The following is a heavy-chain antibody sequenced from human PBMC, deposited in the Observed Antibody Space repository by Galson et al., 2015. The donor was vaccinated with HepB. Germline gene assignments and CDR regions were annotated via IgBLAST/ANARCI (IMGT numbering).Heavy chain of an antibody. V-gene: IGHV3-30*04. J-gene: IGHJ3*02. CDR2: ISYDGSNK. CDR3: ASQEEEDAFDI. CDR1: GFTFSSYA. Sequence: SLRLSCAASGFTFSSYAMHWVRQAPGKGLEWVAVISYDGSNKYYADSVKGRFTISRDNSKNTLYLQMNSLRAEDTAVYYCASQEEEDAFDIWGQGTMVTVSS.